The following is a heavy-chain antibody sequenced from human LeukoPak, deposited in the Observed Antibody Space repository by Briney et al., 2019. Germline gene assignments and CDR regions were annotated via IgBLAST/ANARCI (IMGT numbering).Heavy chain of an antibody. V-gene: IGHV3-23*01. Sequence: GGTLRLSCATSGFPFETNAMSWVRQAPGNGLEWVATIGNTETFYADSVTGRFTISRDNSKNTVNLQMNRLRVEDTAIYYCAKDWIQFNRVFDCFDSWGQGTLVTVSS. CDR2: IGNTET. D-gene: IGHD5-18*01. J-gene: IGHJ4*02. CDR1: GFPFETNA. CDR3: AKDWIQFNRVFDCFDS.